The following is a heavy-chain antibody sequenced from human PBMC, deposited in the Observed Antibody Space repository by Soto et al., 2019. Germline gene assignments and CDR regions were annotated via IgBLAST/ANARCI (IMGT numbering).Heavy chain of an antibody. Sequence: SETLTLTSVDYGDSSRNSGYYWAWIRQPPGKGLEWIVSRYDDGSTFYNPSLKGRVSVSIDTSKKQFSLKMTSVTATDKAVYYCARGIYERSSGYYLDVWG. V-gene: IGHV4-39*01. CDR1: GDSSRNSGYY. CDR2: RYDDGST. D-gene: IGHD3-22*01. J-gene: IGHJ6*02. CDR3: ARGIYERSSGYYLDV.